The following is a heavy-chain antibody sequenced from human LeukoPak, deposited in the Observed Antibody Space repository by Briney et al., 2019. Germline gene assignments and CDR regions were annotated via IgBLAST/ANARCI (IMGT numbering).Heavy chain of an antibody. D-gene: IGHD1-14*01. CDR3: ARENHGSFDY. CDR2: ISSSSRYI. V-gene: IGHV3-21*01. J-gene: IGHJ4*02. CDR1: GFSFGTWS. Sequence: GGSPRLSCAASGFSFGTWSVNWVRQAPGKGLEWVSSISSSSRYIYYADSVKGRFTISRDNAKNSLYLQMNSLRAEDTAVYYCARENHGSFDYWGQGTLVTVSS.